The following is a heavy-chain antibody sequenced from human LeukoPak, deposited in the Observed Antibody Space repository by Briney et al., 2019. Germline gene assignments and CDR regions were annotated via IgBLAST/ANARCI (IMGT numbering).Heavy chain of an antibody. CDR3: AKDLSSSWSSTLFDY. CDR2: ISGSGGST. V-gene: IGHV3-23*01. Sequence: GGSLRLSCAASGFTFSSYAMSWVRQAPGNGLEWVSAISGSGGSTYYADSVKGRFTISRDNSKNTLYLQMNSLRAEDTAVYYCAKDLSSSWSSTLFDYWGQGTLVTVSS. CDR1: GFTFSSYA. J-gene: IGHJ4*02. D-gene: IGHD6-13*01.